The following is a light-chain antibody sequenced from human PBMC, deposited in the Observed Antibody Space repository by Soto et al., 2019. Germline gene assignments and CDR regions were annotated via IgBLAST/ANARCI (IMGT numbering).Light chain of an antibody. CDR2: HTN. CDR1: SGSVSTTYY. V-gene: IGLV8-61*01. Sequence: QSVVTQEPSFSVSPGGTVTLTCGLSSGSVSTTYYPSWYQLTPGQAPRTLIYHTNTRSSGVPDRFSGSILGNKAALTITGAQADDESDYSCLLYMGSGIGVFGGGTKLTVL. J-gene: IGLJ3*02. CDR3: LLYMGSGIGV.